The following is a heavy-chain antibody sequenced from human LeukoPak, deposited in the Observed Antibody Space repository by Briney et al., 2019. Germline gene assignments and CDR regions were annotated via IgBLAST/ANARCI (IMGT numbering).Heavy chain of an antibody. J-gene: IGHJ4*02. V-gene: IGHV4-39*07. CDR1: GGSISISNYY. CDR3: ARAIISPNDY. Sequence: SETLSLTCTVSGGSISISNYYWGWIRQPPGKGLEWIGSMSYSGRTYYNPSLKTRVTVSLDTSKNQFSLNLISVTAADTAVYYCARAIISPNDYWGQGTLVTVSS. CDR2: MSYSGRT.